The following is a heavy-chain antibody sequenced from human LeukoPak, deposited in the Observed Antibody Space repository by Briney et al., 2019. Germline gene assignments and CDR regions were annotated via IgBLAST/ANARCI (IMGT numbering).Heavy chain of an antibody. D-gene: IGHD6-6*01. CDR3: ARAAAPDYYYYYMDV. CDR1: GCTFTSYG. CDR2: ISAYNGNT. Sequence: ASVKVSCKASGCTFTSYGISWVRQAPGQGLEWMGWISAYNGNTNYAQKLQGRVTMTTDTSTSTAYMELRSLRSDDTAVYYCARAAAPDYYYYYMDVWGKGTTVTVSS. V-gene: IGHV1-18*01. J-gene: IGHJ6*03.